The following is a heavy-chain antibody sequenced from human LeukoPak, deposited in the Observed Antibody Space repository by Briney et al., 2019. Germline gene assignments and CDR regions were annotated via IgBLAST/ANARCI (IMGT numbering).Heavy chain of an antibody. CDR2: ISGSGGST. D-gene: IGHD6-19*01. CDR3: AAAGLGVAHWFDP. V-gene: IGHV3-23*01. CDR1: GFTFSSYA. Sequence: GGSLRLSCAASGFTFSSYAMSWVRQAPGKGLEWVSAISGSGGSTYYADSVKGRFAISKDITKNTVYLDMDSLTPEDTAVYYCAAAGLGVAHWFDPWGQGTLVTVSS. J-gene: IGHJ5*02.